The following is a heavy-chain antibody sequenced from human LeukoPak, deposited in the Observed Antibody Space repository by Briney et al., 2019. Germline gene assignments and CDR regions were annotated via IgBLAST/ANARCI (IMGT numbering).Heavy chain of an antibody. V-gene: IGHV3-33*01. CDR3: ARGGDYVWGSYRSFDY. CDR1: GFTFSSYG. Sequence: GGSLRLSCAASGFTFSSYGMHWVRQAPGKGLEWVAVIWYDGSNKYYADSVKGRFTISRDNSKNTLYLQMNSLRAEDTAVYYCARGGDYVWGSYRSFDYWGQGTLVTVSS. CDR2: IWYDGSNK. D-gene: IGHD3-16*02. J-gene: IGHJ4*02.